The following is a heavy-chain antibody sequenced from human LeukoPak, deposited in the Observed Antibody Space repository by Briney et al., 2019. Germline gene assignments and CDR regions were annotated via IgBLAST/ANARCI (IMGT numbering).Heavy chain of an antibody. CDR2: IKQDGSEK. J-gene: IGHJ4*02. CDR3: ARYYGSGSYYGY. D-gene: IGHD3-10*01. CDR1: GFTFSDYY. Sequence: PGGSLRLSCAASGFTFSDYYMSWIRQAPGKGLEWVANIKQDGSEKYYVDSVKGRFTISRDNAKNSLYLQMNSLRAEDTAVYYCARYYGSGSYYGYWGQGTLVTVSS. V-gene: IGHV3-7*01.